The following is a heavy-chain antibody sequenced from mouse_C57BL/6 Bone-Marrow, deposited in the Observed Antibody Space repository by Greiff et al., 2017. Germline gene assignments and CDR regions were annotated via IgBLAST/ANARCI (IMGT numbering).Heavy chain of an antibody. D-gene: IGHD1-1*02. CDR1: GFTFSSYA. J-gene: IGHJ2*01. Sequence: DVKLVEPGEGLVKPGGSLKLSCAASGFTFSSYAMSWVRQTPEKRLEWVAYISSGGDYIYYADTVKGRFTISRDNASNTLYLQMSSLKSEDTAMYYCTSSVGLLWYFDYWGQGTTLTVSS. V-gene: IGHV5-9-1*02. CDR3: TSSVGLLWYFDY. CDR2: ISSGGDYI.